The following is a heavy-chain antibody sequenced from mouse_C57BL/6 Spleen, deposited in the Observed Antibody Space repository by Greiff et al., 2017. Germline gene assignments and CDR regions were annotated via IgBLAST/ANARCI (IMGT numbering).Heavy chain of an antibody. D-gene: IGHD1-1*01. Sequence: VQLQQSGAELARPGASVKLSCKASGYTFTSYGISWVKQRTGQGLEWIGEIYPRSGNTYYNEKFKGKATLTADKSSSTAYMELRSLTSEDSAVYFCARQNDGSSYRYFDVWGTGTTVTVSS. J-gene: IGHJ1*03. CDR1: GYTFTSYG. CDR3: ARQNDGSSYRYFDV. CDR2: IYPRSGNT. V-gene: IGHV1-81*01.